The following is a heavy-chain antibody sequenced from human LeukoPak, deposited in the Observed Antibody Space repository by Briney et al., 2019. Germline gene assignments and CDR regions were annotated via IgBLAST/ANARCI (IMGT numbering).Heavy chain of an antibody. V-gene: IGHV3-74*01. CDR3: VRPSSSTIT. J-gene: IGHJ5*02. CDR1: GFTFSGYW. D-gene: IGHD2-2*01. CDR2: INSDGSST. Sequence: GGSLRLSCAASGFTFSGYWMHWVRQAPGKGPVWVSRINSDGSSTSYADSVKGRFTISRDNAKNTLFLQMNSLRAEDTAVYYCVRPSSSTITWGQGTLVTVSS.